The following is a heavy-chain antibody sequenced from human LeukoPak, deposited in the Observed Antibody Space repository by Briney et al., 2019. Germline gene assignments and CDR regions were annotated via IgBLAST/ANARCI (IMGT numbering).Heavy chain of an antibody. D-gene: IGHD2-2*01. CDR1: DYSISSGYY. V-gene: IGHV4-38-2*02. J-gene: IGHJ4*02. CDR2: IYHSGIT. Sequence: PSETLSLTCTVSDYSISSGYYWGWIRQPPGKGLEWIGNIYHSGITYYNPSLKSRVIISVDTSKNQFSLKLSSVTATDTAVYYCARVGDNHCTSTSCVNQFEYWGQGTQVTVSS. CDR3: ARVGDNHCTSTSCVNQFEY.